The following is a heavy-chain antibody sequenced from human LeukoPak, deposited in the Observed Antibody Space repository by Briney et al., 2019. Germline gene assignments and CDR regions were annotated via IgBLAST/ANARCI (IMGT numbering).Heavy chain of an antibody. J-gene: IGHJ6*03. CDR2: IRSKANSYAT. CDR3: TRHSRRDCSGGSCFRYSYYMDV. Sequence: GGSLRLSCAASGFTFSGSAMHWVRQASGKGLEWVGRIRSKANSYATADAASVKGRITISRDDSKNTAYLQMNSLKTEDKAVYYCTRHSRRDCSGGSCFRYSYYMDVWGKGTTVTVS. V-gene: IGHV3-73*01. CDR1: GFTFSGSA. D-gene: IGHD2-15*01.